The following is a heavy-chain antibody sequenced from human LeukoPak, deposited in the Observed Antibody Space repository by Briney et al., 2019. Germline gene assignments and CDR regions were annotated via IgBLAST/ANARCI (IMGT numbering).Heavy chain of an antibody. J-gene: IGHJ4*02. CDR3: ARVSRIAAAGDY. V-gene: IGHV4-30-2*01. D-gene: IGHD6-13*01. Sequence: SQTLSLTCTVSGGSISSGGYYWSWIRQPPGKGLEWIGYIYHSGSTYYNPSLESRVTISVDRSKNQFSLKLSSVTAADTAVYYCARVSRIAAAGDYWGQGTLVTVSS. CDR2: IYHSGST. CDR1: GGSISSGGYY.